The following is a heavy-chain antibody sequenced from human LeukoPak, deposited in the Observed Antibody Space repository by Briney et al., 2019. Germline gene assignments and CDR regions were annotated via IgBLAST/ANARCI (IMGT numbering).Heavy chain of an antibody. CDR3: ARASYYYDSSADFQH. D-gene: IGHD3-22*01. V-gene: IGHV1-69*04. J-gene: IGHJ1*01. CDR1: GGTFSSYA. CDR2: VIPILGIA. Sequence: SVKVSCKASGGTFSSYAISWVRQAPGQGLEWMGRVIPILGIANYAQKFQGRVTITADKSTSTAYMELSSLRSEDTAVYYCARASYYYDSSADFQHWGQGTLVTVSS.